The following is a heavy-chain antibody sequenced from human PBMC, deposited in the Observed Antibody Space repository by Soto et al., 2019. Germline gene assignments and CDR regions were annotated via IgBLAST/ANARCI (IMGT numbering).Heavy chain of an antibody. CDR3: TTDIVVVVAATQPFDAFDI. Sequence: GSLRLSCAASGLPFKNSSMNWVRPTPGKGLEWVGRIKSKTDGGTTDYAAPVKGRFTISRDDSKNTLYLQMNSLKTEDTAVYYCTTDIVVVVAATQPFDAFDIWGQGTMVTVSS. V-gene: IGHV3-15*07. J-gene: IGHJ3*02. CDR2: IKSKTDGGTT. CDR1: GLPFKNSS. D-gene: IGHD2-15*01.